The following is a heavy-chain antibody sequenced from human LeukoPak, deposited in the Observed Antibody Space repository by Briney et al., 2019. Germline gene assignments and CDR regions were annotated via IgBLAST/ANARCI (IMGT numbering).Heavy chain of an antibody. Sequence: SETLSLTCTVSGVSISSHYWSWIRQPPGRGLEWIGYIYYSGTTNYTPSLRSLVTISVYTSKNQFSLKLSSVTAADTAVYYCARDGGTSSSSPPDWFDPWGQGTLVTVSS. V-gene: IGHV4-59*11. CDR3: ARDGGTSSSSPPDWFDP. CDR1: GVSISSHY. D-gene: IGHD6-6*01. J-gene: IGHJ5*02. CDR2: IYYSGTT.